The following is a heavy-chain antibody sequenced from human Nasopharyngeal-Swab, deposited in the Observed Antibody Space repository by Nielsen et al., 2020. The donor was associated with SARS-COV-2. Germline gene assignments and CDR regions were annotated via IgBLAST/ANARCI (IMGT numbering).Heavy chain of an antibody. CDR1: GYIFTSYW. CDR3: ARGGRVGSNSFLDY. J-gene: IGHJ4*02. D-gene: IGHD2-21*01. Sequence: GESLKISCKGSGYIFTSYWIGWVRQMPGKGLEWKGIIYPGSSDSRYSPSFQGQVTISADKSINTAYLQWSSLKASDTAMYYCARGGRVGSNSFLDYWGQGTLVTVSS. V-gene: IGHV5-51*01. CDR2: IYPGSSDS.